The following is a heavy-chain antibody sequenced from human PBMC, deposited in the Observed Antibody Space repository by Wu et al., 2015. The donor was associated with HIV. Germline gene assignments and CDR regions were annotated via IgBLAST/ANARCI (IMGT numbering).Heavy chain of an antibody. V-gene: IGHV1-46*01. D-gene: IGHD1-26*01. CDR3: ARVTSLGALVRRMGGHYFDF. CDR2: INPSGGST. Sequence: QVQLVQSGAEVKKPGASVKVSCEASGYIFTSYYMHWVRQAPGQGLEWMGRINPSGGSTSYAQKFQGRVTMTRDTSTSTVYMELNSLRSEDTAVYYCARVTSLGALVRRMGGHYFDFWGQGTQV. CDR1: GYIFTSYY. J-gene: IGHJ4*02.